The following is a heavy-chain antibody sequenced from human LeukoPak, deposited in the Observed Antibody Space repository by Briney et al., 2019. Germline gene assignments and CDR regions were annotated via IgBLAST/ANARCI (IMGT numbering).Heavy chain of an antibody. CDR3: ARDGLVGATYSYYFDY. J-gene: IGHJ4*02. CDR2: ISSSSSYI. V-gene: IGHV3-21*01. D-gene: IGHD1-26*01. Sequence: GGSLRLSCAASGFTFSSYSMNWVRQAPGKGLEWVSSISSSSSYIYYADSVKGRFTISRDNAKNSLYLQMNSLRAEDTAVYYCARDGLVGATYSYYFDYWGQGTLVTVSS. CDR1: GFTFSSYS.